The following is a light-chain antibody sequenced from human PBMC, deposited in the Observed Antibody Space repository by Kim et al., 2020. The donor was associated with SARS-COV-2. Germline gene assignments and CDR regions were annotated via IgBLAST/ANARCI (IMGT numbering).Light chain of an antibody. J-gene: IGLJ2*01. CDR2: SDS. V-gene: IGLV3-21*04. CDR1: IVGGNS. Sequence: SYELTQPPSVSVAPGETARITCGGNIVGGNSVHWYRQRPGQAPVVVMYSDSDRPSDIPERFSGSTSGNTATLTISSVEAGDEADYSCQAWNGNSVVFGGGIQLTVL. CDR3: QAWNGNSVV.